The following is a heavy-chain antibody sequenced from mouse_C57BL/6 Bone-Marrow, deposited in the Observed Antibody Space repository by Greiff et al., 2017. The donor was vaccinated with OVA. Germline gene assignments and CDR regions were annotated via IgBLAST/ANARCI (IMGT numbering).Heavy chain of an antibody. Sequence: VQLQQSGPELVKPGASVKISCKASGYTFTDYYMNWVKQSHGKSLEWIGDINPNNGGTSYNQKFKGKATLTVDKSSSTAYMGLRSLTSEDSAVYYCARSYDGYYLYAMDYWGQGTSVTVSS. V-gene: IGHV1-26*01. J-gene: IGHJ4*01. D-gene: IGHD2-3*01. CDR2: INPNNGGT. CDR1: GYTFTDYY. CDR3: ARSYDGYYLYAMDY.